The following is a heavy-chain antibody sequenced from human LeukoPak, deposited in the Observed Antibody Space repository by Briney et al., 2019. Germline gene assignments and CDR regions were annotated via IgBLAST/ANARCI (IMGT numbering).Heavy chain of an antibody. CDR3: ARGPPRYCSGGSCFDRGRHFDY. D-gene: IGHD2-15*01. Sequence: ASVKVSCKASGGTFSSYAISWVRQAPGQGLEWMGGIIPIFGTANYAQKFQGRVTITADESTSTAYMELSSLRSEDTAVYYCARGPPRYCSGGSCFDRGRHFDYWGQGTLVTVSS. J-gene: IGHJ4*02. V-gene: IGHV1-69*13. CDR2: IIPIFGTA. CDR1: GGTFSSYA.